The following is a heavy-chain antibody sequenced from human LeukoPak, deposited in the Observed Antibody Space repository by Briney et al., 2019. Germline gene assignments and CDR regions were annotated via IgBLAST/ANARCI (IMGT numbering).Heavy chain of an antibody. CDR2: IFQSGST. J-gene: IGHJ4*02. Sequence: SETLSLTCAVSGGSISSGAYSWNWIRQPPGKGLEWIGYIFQSGSTYYNPSLKSRVTVSVDRSRNQFSLKLTSVTAADTAVYYCARERGGSGNYSYFDFWGQGTLATVSS. D-gene: IGHD3-10*01. V-gene: IGHV4-30-2*01. CDR1: GGSISSGAYS. CDR3: ARERGGSGNYSYFDF.